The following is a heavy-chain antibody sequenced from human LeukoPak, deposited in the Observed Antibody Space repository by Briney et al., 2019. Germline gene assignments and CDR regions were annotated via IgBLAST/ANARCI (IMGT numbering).Heavy chain of an antibody. Sequence: SETLSLTCTVSGGSISSSSYYWGWIRQPPGKGLEWIGSIYYSGSTYYNPSLKSRVTISVDTSKNQFSLKLSSVTAADTAVYYCARLSGKENNFDYWGQGTLVTVSS. V-gene: IGHV4-39*01. CDR2: IYYSGST. CDR3: ARLSGKENNFDY. J-gene: IGHJ4*02. CDR1: GGSISSSSYY. D-gene: IGHD3-10*01.